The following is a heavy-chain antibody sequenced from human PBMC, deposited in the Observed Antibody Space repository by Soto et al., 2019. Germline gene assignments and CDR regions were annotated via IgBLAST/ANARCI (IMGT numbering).Heavy chain of an antibody. Sequence: SGPTLVNPTQTLTLTCTFSGFSLTTNEMSVGWIRQPPGKALEWLALIYWDDDKRYNPSLKSRLTITKDTSKNQVVLAMTNMDPVDTATYYCVHRRGSGGGCCCFDYWGRGALV. D-gene: IGHD2-15*01. V-gene: IGHV2-5*02. J-gene: IGHJ4*02. CDR3: VHRRGSGGGCCCFDY. CDR1: GFSLTTNEMS. CDR2: IYWDDDK.